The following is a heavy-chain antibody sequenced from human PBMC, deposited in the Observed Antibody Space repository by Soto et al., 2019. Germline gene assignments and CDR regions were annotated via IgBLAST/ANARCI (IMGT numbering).Heavy chain of an antibody. CDR2: ISGSGGST. CDR1: GFTFSSYA. D-gene: IGHD3-10*01. Sequence: EVQLLESGGGVVQPGGSLRLSCAASGFTFSSYAMSWVRQAPGKGLEWVSAISGSGGSTYYADSVKGRFTISRDNSKNTLYLQMNSLRDEDTAVYYCAKEPTITMVRGVIISPFDYWGQGTLVTVSS. V-gene: IGHV3-23*01. J-gene: IGHJ4*02. CDR3: AKEPTITMVRGVIISPFDY.